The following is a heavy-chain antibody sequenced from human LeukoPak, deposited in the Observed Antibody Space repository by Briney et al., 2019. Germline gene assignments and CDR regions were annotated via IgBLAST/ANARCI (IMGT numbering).Heavy chain of an antibody. CDR2: ISSSSSYT. J-gene: IGHJ4*02. CDR3: ARPLYGDQYYFDY. Sequence: PGGSLRLSCSATGFTFSDFYMSWIRQAPGEGLEWGSYISSSSSYTNYADSVKGRFTISRDNAKNSLYLQMNSLRAEDTAVYYCARPLYGDQYYFDYWGQGTLVTVSS. V-gene: IGHV3-11*06. CDR1: GFTFSDFY. D-gene: IGHD4-17*01.